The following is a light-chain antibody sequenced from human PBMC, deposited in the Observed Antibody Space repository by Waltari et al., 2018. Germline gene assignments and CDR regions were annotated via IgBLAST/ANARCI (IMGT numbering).Light chain of an antibody. CDR1: QGVGKY. V-gene: IGKV3-20*01. CDR3: QHQERLPAT. J-gene: IGKJ1*01. Sequence: SCRASQGVGKYLAWYQQKHGQARRPLISGGSCRAAGVPDRCSGSGSGADFSLTISRLEPEDFAVYYCQHQERLPATFGQGTKVE. CDR2: GGS.